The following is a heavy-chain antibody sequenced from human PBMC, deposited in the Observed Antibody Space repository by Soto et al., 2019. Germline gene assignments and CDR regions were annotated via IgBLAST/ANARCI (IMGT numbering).Heavy chain of an antibody. CDR2: MNPNSGNT. D-gene: IGHD2-8*01. CDR1: GYTFTNYD. J-gene: IGHJ5*02. Sequence: QVQLVQSGAEVKKPGASVKVSCKASGYTFTNYDINWVRQATGQGLEWMGWMNPNSGNTGYAQKFQGRVTMTRDTSISTAYLELGSLRSEDTAVYYCVREEIVLMEYDSSKSELWFDPWGQGTLITVSA. V-gene: IGHV1-8*01. CDR3: VREEIVLMEYDSSKSELWFDP.